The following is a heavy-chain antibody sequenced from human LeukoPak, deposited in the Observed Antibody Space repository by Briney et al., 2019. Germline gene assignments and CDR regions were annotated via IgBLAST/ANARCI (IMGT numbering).Heavy chain of an antibody. CDR2: IYESGNT. CDR3: ARRSLNAFDI. Sequence: SETLSLTCTVSGGSISSSGYYWSWIRQPAGKGLEWIGHIYESGNTYFNPSLKSRVTISLDRSRNQFSLKLTSMTAADTAMYYCARRSLNAFDIWGQGTVVTVSS. CDR1: GGSISSSGYY. V-gene: IGHV4-30-2*01. D-gene: IGHD2-15*01. J-gene: IGHJ3*02.